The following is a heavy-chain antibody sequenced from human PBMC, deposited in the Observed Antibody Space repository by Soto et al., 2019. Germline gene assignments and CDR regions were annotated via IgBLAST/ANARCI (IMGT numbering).Heavy chain of an antibody. V-gene: IGHV4-30-4*01. CDR2: IYFSGST. Sequence: TSVTLCLTCTVSGGSIDSGDFYWSWIRQPPGKGLEWIGYIYFSGSTYYNPSLKSRVTISVDTSKKQFSLKLSSVTAADTAVYYCARMYCGGDCYHRLQFDDWGQGSLVTVSS. CDR1: GGSIDSGDFY. J-gene: IGHJ4*02. D-gene: IGHD2-21*02. CDR3: ARMYCGGDCYHRLQFDD.